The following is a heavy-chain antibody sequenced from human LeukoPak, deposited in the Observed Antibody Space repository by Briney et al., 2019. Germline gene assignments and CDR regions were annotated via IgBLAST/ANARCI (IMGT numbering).Heavy chain of an antibody. D-gene: IGHD1-26*01. CDR1: GYTFTSYD. V-gene: IGHV1-2*02. Sequence: ASVKVSCKASGYTFTSYDINWVRQATGQGLEWMGWINPNSGGTNYAQKFQGRVTMTRDTSISTAYMELSRLRSDDTAVYYCARVSKWELPPYYFDYWGQGTLVTVSS. J-gene: IGHJ4*02. CDR3: ARVSKWELPPYYFDY. CDR2: INPNSGGT.